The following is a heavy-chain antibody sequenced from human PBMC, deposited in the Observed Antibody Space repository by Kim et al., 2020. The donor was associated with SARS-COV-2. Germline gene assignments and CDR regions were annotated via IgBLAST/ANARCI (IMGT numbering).Heavy chain of an antibody. D-gene: IGHD5-12*01. J-gene: IGHJ4*02. Sequence: SETLSLTCTVSGGSISSGSYYWSWIRQPAGKGLEWIGRIYTSGSTNYNPSLKSRVTISVDTSKNQFSLKLSSVTAADTAVYYCARVGYSGYAPDYWGQGTLVTVSS. CDR3: ARVGYSGYAPDY. CDR2: IYTSGST. V-gene: IGHV4-61*02. CDR1: GGSISSGSYY.